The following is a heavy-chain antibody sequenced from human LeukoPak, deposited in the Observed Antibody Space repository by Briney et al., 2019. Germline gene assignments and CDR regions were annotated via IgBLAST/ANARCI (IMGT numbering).Heavy chain of an antibody. D-gene: IGHD3-10*01. CDR1: GGSFSGYY. CDR3: ARARRTYYYGSGSYYNDY. Sequence: SETLSLTCAVYGGSFSGYYWSWIRQPPGKGLEWIGEINHGGSTNYNPSLKSRVTISVDTSKNQFSLKLSSVTAADTAVYYCARARRTYYYGSGSYYNDYWGQGTLVTVSS. J-gene: IGHJ4*02. V-gene: IGHV4-34*01. CDR2: INHGGST.